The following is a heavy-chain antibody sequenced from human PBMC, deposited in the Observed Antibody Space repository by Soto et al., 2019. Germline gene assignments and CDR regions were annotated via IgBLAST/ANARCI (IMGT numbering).Heavy chain of an antibody. Sequence: QVQLVQSGAEVKKPGSSVKVSCKASGGTFSSYAISWVRQAPGQGLEGMGGIIPILGTANYAQKFQGRVTITADESTSTAYMELSSLRSEDTAVYYCARGPAPLYGSGSWRGYWGQGTLVTVSS. CDR3: ARGPAPLYGSGSWRGY. J-gene: IGHJ4*02. D-gene: IGHD3-10*01. CDR1: GGTFSSYA. CDR2: IIPILGTA. V-gene: IGHV1-69*01.